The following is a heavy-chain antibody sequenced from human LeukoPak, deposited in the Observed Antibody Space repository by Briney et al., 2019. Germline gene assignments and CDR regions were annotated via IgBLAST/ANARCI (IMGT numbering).Heavy chain of an antibody. CDR2: IYSGGST. Sequence: GGSLRLSCAASGFTFSSYAMSWVRQAPGKGLEWVSVIYSGGSTYYADSVKGRFTISRDNSKNTLYLQMNSLRAEDTAVYYCAREGYDSLFGFNWFDPWGQGTLVTVSS. D-gene: IGHD3-22*01. CDR3: AREGYDSLFGFNWFDP. J-gene: IGHJ5*02. CDR1: GFTFSSYA. V-gene: IGHV3-53*01.